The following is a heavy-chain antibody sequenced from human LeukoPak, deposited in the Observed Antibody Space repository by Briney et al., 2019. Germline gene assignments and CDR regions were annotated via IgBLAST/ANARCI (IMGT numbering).Heavy chain of an antibody. V-gene: IGHV4-39*01. CDR1: GESIKSTSNY. Sequence: SETLSLTCSVSGESIKSTSNYWAWVRQPPGEWLEWIGHIYYSTNTYYNSSLKSRVTISDDTSKNQVSLSLRSVTAADTALYFCVRRVAGTFYFDKWGEGSLVSVSS. CDR2: IYYSTNT. J-gene: IGHJ4*02. D-gene: IGHD6-19*01. CDR3: VRRVAGTFYFDK.